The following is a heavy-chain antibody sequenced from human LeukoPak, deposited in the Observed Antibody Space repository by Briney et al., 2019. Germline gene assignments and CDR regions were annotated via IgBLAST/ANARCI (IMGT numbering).Heavy chain of an antibody. D-gene: IGHD3-10*01. CDR3: AKHYMGSSYNHGLDC. CDR1: GGSISSYY. V-gene: IGHV4-59*01. Sequence: SETLSLTCTVSGGSISSYYWSWIRQPPGKGLEWIGYIYYSGYTNYNPSLKSRLTISVDTSKNQFSLKLSSVTAADTALYYCAKHYMGSSYNHGLDCWGQGTLVTVSS. CDR2: IYYSGYT. J-gene: IGHJ4*02.